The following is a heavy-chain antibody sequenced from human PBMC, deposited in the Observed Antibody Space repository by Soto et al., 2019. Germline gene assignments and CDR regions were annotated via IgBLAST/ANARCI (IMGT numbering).Heavy chain of an antibody. J-gene: IGHJ4*02. V-gene: IGHV3-30-3*01. Sequence: GGSLRLSCAASGFTFSSYAMHWVRQAPGKGLEWVAVISYDGSNKYYADSVKGRFTISRDNSKNTLYLQMNSLRAEDTAVYYCARDQYYYDSSGYPDYWGQGTLVTVSS. CDR1: GFTFSSYA. CDR2: ISYDGSNK. CDR3: ARDQYYYDSSGYPDY. D-gene: IGHD3-22*01.